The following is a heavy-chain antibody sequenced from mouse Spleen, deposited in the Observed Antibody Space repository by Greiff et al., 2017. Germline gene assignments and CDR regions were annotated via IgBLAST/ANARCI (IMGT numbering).Heavy chain of an antibody. V-gene: IGHV5-17*01. Sequence: EVQGVESGGGLVKPGGSLKLSCAASGFTFSDYGMHWVRQAPEKGLEWVAYISSGSSTIYYADTVKGRFTISRDKATNTLFLQKTSLRSEDTAMYYCARDILGRPYFDYWGQGTTLTVSS. CDR2: ISSGSSTI. CDR3: ARDILGRPYFDY. D-gene: IGHD4-1*01. CDR1: GFTFSDYG. J-gene: IGHJ2*01.